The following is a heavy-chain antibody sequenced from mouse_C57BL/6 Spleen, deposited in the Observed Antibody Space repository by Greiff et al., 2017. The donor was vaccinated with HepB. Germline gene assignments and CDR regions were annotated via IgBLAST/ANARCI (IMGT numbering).Heavy chain of an antibody. CDR2: IYPGDGDT. V-gene: IGHV1-80*01. CDR3: ARGGSTVVFDY. D-gene: IGHD1-1*01. Sequence: VQLKESGAELVKPGASVKISCKASGYAFSSYWMNWVKQRPGKGLEWIGQIYPGDGDTNYNGKFKGKATLTADKSSSTAYMQLSSLTSEDSAVYFCARGGSTVVFDYWGQGTTLTVSS. CDR1: GYAFSSYW. J-gene: IGHJ2*01.